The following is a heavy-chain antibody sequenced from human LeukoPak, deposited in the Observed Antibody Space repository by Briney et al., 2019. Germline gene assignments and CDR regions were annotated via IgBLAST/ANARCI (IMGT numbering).Heavy chain of an antibody. J-gene: IGHJ3*02. V-gene: IGHV4-59*11. D-gene: IGHD6-6*01. Sequence: SETLSLTCSVSGGSISSHFWTWIRQPPGKVLEWIGYVYYSGNTNYNPSLRSRVTISIDTSKNQFSLNLKSVTAADTAIYYCAREGLAARRGAFDIWGQGTVVSVSS. CDR3: AREGLAARRGAFDI. CDR1: GGSISSHF. CDR2: VYYSGNT.